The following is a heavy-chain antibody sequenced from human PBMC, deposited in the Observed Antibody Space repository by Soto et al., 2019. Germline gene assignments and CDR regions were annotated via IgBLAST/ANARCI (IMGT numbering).Heavy chain of an antibody. Sequence: QVQLQESGPGLVKPSQTLSLTCTVSSGSIRGGDYYWTWIRQPPGKGLEWIGYIDHSGSAYYNPSPKSRANISIDTSNNQFSLKLTSVPAADAAVYYCAGELGTFYFDHCGQGTLVPGSS. CDR1: SGSIRGGDYY. CDR3: AGELGTFYFDH. J-gene: IGHJ4*02. D-gene: IGHD6-13*01. CDR2: IDHSGSA. V-gene: IGHV4-30-4*01.